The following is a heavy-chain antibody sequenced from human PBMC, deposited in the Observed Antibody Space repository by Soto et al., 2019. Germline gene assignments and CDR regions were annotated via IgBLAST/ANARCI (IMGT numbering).Heavy chain of an antibody. CDR2: ISNSFSDGNT. CDR1: GFTFSNYA. J-gene: IGHJ4*02. CDR3: AKVFSPEGGNYFDY. V-gene: IGHV3-23*01. D-gene: IGHD1-26*01. Sequence: VGSLRLSCAASGFTFSNYAMDWVRQAPGNGLEWVSAISNSFSDGNTHYADSVKGRFTISRDNDKNTVFLEMNSLRAEDTAIYYCAKVFSPEGGNYFDYWGQGTLVTVSS.